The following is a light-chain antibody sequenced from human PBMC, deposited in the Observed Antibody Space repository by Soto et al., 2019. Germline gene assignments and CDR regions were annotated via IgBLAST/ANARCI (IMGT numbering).Light chain of an antibody. CDR2: EVS. CDR3: CSYAGSSTHVV. CDR1: SSDVGSYNL. Sequence: QSALTQPASVSGSPGQSITISCTGTSSDVGSYNLVSWYQQHPGKAPKLMIYEVSKRPSGVSNRFSGSKSGNTASLTISGLQAEDEADYYGCSYAGSSTHVVFGGGTKVTVL. J-gene: IGLJ2*01. V-gene: IGLV2-23*02.